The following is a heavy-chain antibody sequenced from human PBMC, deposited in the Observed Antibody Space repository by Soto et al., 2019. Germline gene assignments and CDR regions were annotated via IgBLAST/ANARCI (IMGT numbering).Heavy chain of an antibody. J-gene: IGHJ6*03. CDR2: IIPILGIA. Sequence: GASVKVSCKASGGTFSSYTISWVRQAPGQGLEWMGRIIPILGIANYAQKFQGRVTITADKSTSTAYMELSSLRSENTAVYYCASIVATTNYYCYYMDVWGKGTTVTVSS. V-gene: IGHV1-69*02. CDR1: GGTFSSYT. CDR3: ASIVATTNYYCYYMDV. D-gene: IGHD5-12*01.